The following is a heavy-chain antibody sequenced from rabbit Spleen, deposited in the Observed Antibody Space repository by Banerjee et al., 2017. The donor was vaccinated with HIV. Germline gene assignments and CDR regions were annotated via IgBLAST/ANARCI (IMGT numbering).Heavy chain of an antibody. CDR2: IDPNKSGST. CDR1: GVSLNDKDV. J-gene: IGHJ4*01. Sequence: QEQLVESGGGLVQPTGSLTLTCKASGVSLNDKDVMCWVRQAPGKGLELIACIDPNKSGSTRYASWAKGRFTISKTSSTTVTLQMTSLTAADTATYFCARDGRSTSAWSFNLWGPGTLVTVS. CDR3: ARDGRSTSAWSFNL. V-gene: IGHV1S45*01. D-gene: IGHD1-1*01.